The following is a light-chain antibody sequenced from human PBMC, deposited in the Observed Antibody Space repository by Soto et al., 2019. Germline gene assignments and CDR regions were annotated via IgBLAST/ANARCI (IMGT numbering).Light chain of an antibody. Sequence: QSVLTQPPSVSAAPGQKVTISSSGSSSNIGNNYVSWYQQLPGTAPKLLIYENNKRPSGIPDRFSGSKSGTSAILGITGLQTGDEADYYCGTWDSSLSAGGVFGTGTKLTVL. J-gene: IGLJ1*01. CDR2: ENN. CDR1: SSNIGNNY. CDR3: GTWDSSLSAGGV. V-gene: IGLV1-51*02.